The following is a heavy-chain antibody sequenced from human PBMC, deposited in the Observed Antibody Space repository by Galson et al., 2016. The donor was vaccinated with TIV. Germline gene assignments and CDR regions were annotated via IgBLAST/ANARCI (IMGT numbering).Heavy chain of an antibody. V-gene: IGHV3-30*04. D-gene: IGHD3-16*01. Sequence: SLRLSCAASGFVFSHYALHWVRQAPGKGLEWVALISVDGTKKYYADSVTGRFTVSSDNSRNALYLQMSSLSPDDTAVYYCASETTFYDDGASGAVGGWGQGPLVTVSS. CDR3: ASETTFYDDGASGAVGG. J-gene: IGHJ4*02. CDR2: ISVDGTKK. CDR1: GFVFSHYA.